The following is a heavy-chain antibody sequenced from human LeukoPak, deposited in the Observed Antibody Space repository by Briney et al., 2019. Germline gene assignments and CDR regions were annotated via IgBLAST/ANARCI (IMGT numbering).Heavy chain of an antibody. CDR2: IYYSGST. CDR1: GGSISSYY. J-gene: IGHJ4*02. V-gene: IGHV4-59*01. CDR3: ARVRYDYVWGSYRPAFDY. D-gene: IGHD3-16*02. Sequence: PSETLSLTCTVSGGSISSYYWSWIREPPGKGLEWIGYIYYSGSTNYNASLKSRVTISLDTSKNQFSLKLSSVTAADTAVYYCARVRYDYVWGSYRPAFDYWGQGTLVTVFS.